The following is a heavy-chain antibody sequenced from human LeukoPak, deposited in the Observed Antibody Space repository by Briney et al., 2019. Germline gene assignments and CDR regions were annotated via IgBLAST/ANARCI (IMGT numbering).Heavy chain of an antibody. CDR3: AKDPFRVRGKIGKNWFDP. V-gene: IGHV3-74*01. D-gene: IGHD3-10*01. CDR1: GFTFSSYW. Sequence: GGSLRLSCAASGFTFSSYWMHWVRQAPGKGLVWVSRINSDASSTDYADSVKGRFTISRDNAKNTVYLQMNSLRAEDTAVYYCAKDPFRVRGKIGKNWFDPWGQGTLVTVSS. CDR2: INSDASST. J-gene: IGHJ5*02.